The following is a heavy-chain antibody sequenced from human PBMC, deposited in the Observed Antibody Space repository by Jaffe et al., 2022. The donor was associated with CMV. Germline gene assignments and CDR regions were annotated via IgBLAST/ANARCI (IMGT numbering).Heavy chain of an antibody. J-gene: IGHJ5*01. CDR3: ARSGGVSENWFDS. CDR1: GYTFTSKW. V-gene: IGHV5-10-1*03. CDR2: IDPRDSYT. Sequence: EVQLVQSGAEMKKPGESLTISCEGSGYTFTSKWISWVRQTPGKGLEWMGRIDPRDSYTNYNPSFRGHVSMSVDTSIDTAYLQWTSLRAADSGVYFCARSGGVSENWFDSWGQGTLVTVSS. D-gene: IGHD3-16*01.